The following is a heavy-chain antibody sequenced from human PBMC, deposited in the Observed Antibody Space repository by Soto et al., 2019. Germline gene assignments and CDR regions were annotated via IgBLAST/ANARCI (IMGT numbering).Heavy chain of an antibody. V-gene: IGHV5-10-1*01. CDR3: ARLIVATTRSYYYGMDV. CDR1: GYSFTSYW. D-gene: IGHD5-12*01. Sequence: PGESLKISCKGSGYSFTSYWISWVRQMPGKGLEWMGRIDPSDSYTNYSPSFQGHVTISADKSISTAYLQWSSLKASDTAMYYCARLIVATTRSYYYGMDVWGQGTTVTVSS. CDR2: IDPSDSYT. J-gene: IGHJ6*02.